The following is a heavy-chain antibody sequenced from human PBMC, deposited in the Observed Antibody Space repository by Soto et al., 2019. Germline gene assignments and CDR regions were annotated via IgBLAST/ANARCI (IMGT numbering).Heavy chain of an antibody. CDR3: ARDARNADYDY. CDR2: IHGTRRIL. D-gene: IGHD3-16*01. V-gene: IGHV3-48*02. CDR1: GVTVSTHA. J-gene: IGHJ4*02. Sequence: EVQLVESGGGLVQPGGPLRLSCAVSGVTVSTHAMNWVRQAPGKGLEWVEYIHGTRRILYYAESVKGRFTISRDNAKNALVMQMDSLRDEYTAVYYWARDARNADYDYWGQGTLVTVSS.